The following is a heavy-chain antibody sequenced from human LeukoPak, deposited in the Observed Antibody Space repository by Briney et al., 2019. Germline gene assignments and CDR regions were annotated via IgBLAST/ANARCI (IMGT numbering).Heavy chain of an antibody. CDR3: TREENYGDYPRTVILDY. CDR1: GGSIISGSKY. J-gene: IGHJ4*02. D-gene: IGHD4-17*01. Sequence: SETLSLTCTVSGGSIISGSKYWGWIRQAPGTGLEWIGSIYYSGTTYYNPSLKSRVTMSIDTSKNQFSLNLISLTAADTAVYFCTREENYGDYPRTVILDYWGQGVLVTVSS. V-gene: IGHV4-39*07. CDR2: IYYSGTT.